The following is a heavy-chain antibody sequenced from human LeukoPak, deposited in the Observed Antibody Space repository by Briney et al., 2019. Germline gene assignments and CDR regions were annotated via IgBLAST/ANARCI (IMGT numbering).Heavy chain of an antibody. CDR1: GGSFSGYY. Sequence: PSETLSLTCAVYGGSFSGYYWSWIRQPPGKGLEWLGEINHSGSTNYNPSLKSRVTISVDTSKNQFSLKLSSVTAADTAVYYCARANSYYCSGGSCYFGYWGQGTLVTVSS. CDR2: INHSGST. J-gene: IGHJ4*02. D-gene: IGHD2-15*01. V-gene: IGHV4-34*01. CDR3: ARANSYYCSGGSCYFGY.